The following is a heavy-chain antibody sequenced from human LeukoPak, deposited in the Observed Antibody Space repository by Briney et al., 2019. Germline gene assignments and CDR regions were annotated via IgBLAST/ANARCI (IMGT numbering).Heavy chain of an antibody. D-gene: IGHD5-12*01. V-gene: IGHV4-59*01. Sequence: SETLSPTCTVSGGSISSYYWSWIRQPPGKGLEWIGYIYYSGSTNYNPSLKSRVTISVDTSKNQFSLKLSSVTAADTAVYYCASRDGYNLPFDYWGQGTLVTVSS. CDR2: IYYSGST. J-gene: IGHJ4*02. CDR1: GGSISSYY. CDR3: ASRDGYNLPFDY.